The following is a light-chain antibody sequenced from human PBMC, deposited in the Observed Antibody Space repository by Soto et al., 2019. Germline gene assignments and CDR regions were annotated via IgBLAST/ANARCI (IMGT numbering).Light chain of an antibody. CDR3: QQTYSTLSIT. V-gene: IGKV1-39*01. CDR1: ESIARH. CDR2: AAS. J-gene: IGKJ5*01. Sequence: DIQMTQSPSSLSASVGDRVTITCRASESIARHLNWYQQKQGKAPKLLIYAASSLQNGVPSRFRGGGSVTDFTLTISNLQPEDFATYYCQQTYSTLSITFGQGTRLEIK.